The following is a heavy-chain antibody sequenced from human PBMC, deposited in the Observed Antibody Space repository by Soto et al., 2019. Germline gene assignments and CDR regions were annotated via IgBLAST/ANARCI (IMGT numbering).Heavy chain of an antibody. V-gene: IGHV4-59*01. D-gene: IGHD6-19*01. CDR1: GVSISAYY. Sequence: ETLSLTCTVSGVSISAYYWNWVRQPPGKGLEWIGNIYYTGSTNYNPSLKSRVTISVDTSKNQFSLKLSSVTAADTAVYYCARPSVAGSWGPFDYWGRGTLVTVSS. CDR3: ARPSVAGSWGPFDY. CDR2: IYYTGST. J-gene: IGHJ4*02.